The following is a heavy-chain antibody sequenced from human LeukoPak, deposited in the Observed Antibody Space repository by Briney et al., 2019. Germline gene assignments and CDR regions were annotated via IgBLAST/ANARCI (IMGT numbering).Heavy chain of an antibody. Sequence: GGSLRLSCTASGFTFGDYAMSWVRQAPGKGLEWVGFIRSKAYGGTTEYAASVKGRFTISRDDSKSIAYLQMNSLKTEDTAVYYCTRVREFGGVIYLDYWGQGTLVTVSS. J-gene: IGHJ4*02. D-gene: IGHD3-16*01. CDR2: IRSKAYGGTT. CDR3: TRVREFGGVIYLDY. CDR1: GFTFGDYA. V-gene: IGHV3-49*04.